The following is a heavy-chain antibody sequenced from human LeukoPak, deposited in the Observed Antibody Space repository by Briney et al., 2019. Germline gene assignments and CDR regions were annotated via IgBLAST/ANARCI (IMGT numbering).Heavy chain of an antibody. J-gene: IGHJ3*02. CDR1: GFTFSSYA. V-gene: IGHV3-23*01. CDR3: AKGIVVVVAATDAFDI. CDR2: ISGSGGST. Sequence: PGASLRLSCAASGFTFSSYAMSWVRQAPGKGLEWVSAISGSGGSTYYADSVKGRFTISRDNSKNTLYLQMNSLRAEDTAAYYCAKGIVVVVAATDAFDIWGQGTMVTVSS. D-gene: IGHD2-15*01.